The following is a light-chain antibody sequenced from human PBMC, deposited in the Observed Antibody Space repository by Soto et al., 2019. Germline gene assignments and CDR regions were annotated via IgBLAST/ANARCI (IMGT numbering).Light chain of an antibody. CDR2: AAS. Sequence: DIQMTQSPSSLSASVGDRVTITCRASQSISSYLNWYQQKPGKAPKLLIYAASSLQSEVPSRFSGSGSVTDFTLTISSLQPEDFATYYCQQSYSTLRTFGQGTKVEIK. CDR3: QQSYSTLRT. J-gene: IGKJ1*01. CDR1: QSISSY. V-gene: IGKV1-39*01.